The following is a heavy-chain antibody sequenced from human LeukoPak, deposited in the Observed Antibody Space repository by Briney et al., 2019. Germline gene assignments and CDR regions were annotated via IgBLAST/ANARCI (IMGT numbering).Heavy chain of an antibody. D-gene: IGHD3-10*01. CDR2: IYYSGST. J-gene: IGHJ4*02. Sequence: SETLSLTCTVSGGSISSYYWSWIRQPPGKGLEWIGYIYYSGSTNYNPSLKSRVTISVDTPKNQFSLKLSSVTAADTAVYYCARASGMVRGVIDYWGQGTLVTVSS. CDR1: GGSISSYY. CDR3: ARASGMVRGVIDY. V-gene: IGHV4-59*01.